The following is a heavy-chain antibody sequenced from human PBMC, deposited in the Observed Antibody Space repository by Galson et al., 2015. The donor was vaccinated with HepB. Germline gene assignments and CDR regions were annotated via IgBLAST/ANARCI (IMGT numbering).Heavy chain of an antibody. CDR3: AKDRGWLSNYFDY. CDR2: ISYDGSNK. CDR1: GFTFSSYG. V-gene: IGHV3-30*18. J-gene: IGHJ4*02. D-gene: IGHD6-19*01. Sequence: SLRLSCAASGFTFSSYGMHWVRQAPGKGLEWVAVISYDGSNKYYADSVKGRFTISRDNSKNTLYLQMNSLRAEDTAVYYCAKDRGWLSNYFDYWGQGTLVTVSS.